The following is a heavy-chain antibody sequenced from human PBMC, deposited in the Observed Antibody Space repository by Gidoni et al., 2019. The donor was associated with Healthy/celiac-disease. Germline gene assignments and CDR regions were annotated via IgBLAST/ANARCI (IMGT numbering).Heavy chain of an antibody. V-gene: IGHV4-39*01. CDR1: GGSLSSSSYY. CDR3: ARLDGDYVWYFDL. CDR2: IYYSGST. Sequence: QLQLQESGPGLVKPSETLSLTCPVSGGSLSSSSYYWSWIRQPPGKGLEWIGSIYYSGSTYYTPSLKSRVTISVDTSKNQFSLKLSSVTAADTAVYYCARLDGDYVWYFDLWGRGTLVTVSS. J-gene: IGHJ2*01. D-gene: IGHD4-17*01.